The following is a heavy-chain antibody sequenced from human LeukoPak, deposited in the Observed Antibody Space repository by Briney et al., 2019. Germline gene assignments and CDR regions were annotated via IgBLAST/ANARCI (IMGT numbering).Heavy chain of an antibody. V-gene: IGHV3-73*01. J-gene: IGHJ4*02. CDR2: IISKANSYAT. CDR1: GFTFSGSA. D-gene: IGHD3-22*01. CDR3: NREYSYDSSGITMRSFDY. Sequence: GGSLRLSCAASGFTFSGSAMHWVRQASGKGLEWVGRIISKANSYATAYAASVKGKFTISRYDSKNTAYLQMNSLKTEDTAVYYCNREYSYDSSGITMRSFDYWGQGTLVTVSS.